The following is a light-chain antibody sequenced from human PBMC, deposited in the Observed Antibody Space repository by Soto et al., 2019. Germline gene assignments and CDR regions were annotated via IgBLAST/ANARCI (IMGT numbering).Light chain of an antibody. CDR2: AAS. V-gene: IGKV1-39*01. CDR1: QSISSY. Sequence: DIQMTQSPSSLSASVGDRVTITCRASQSISSYLYWYQQKPGKAPKLLIYAASSFQSGVPSRFRGRGSGTDFTLTISSLQPEDFATYYCQQSYSTPRTCGQGTKREIK. J-gene: IGKJ2*01. CDR3: QQSYSTPRT.